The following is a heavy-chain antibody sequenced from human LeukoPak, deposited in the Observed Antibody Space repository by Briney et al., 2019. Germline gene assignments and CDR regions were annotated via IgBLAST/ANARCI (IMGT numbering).Heavy chain of an antibody. D-gene: IGHD6-6*01. CDR1: GFTFGDYA. CDR3: TRSGRREQLVPFDY. V-gene: IGHV3-49*04. CDR2: IRSKAYGGTT. Sequence: PGGSLRLSCTASGFTFGDYAMSWVRQAPGKGLEWVGFIRSKAYGGTTEYAASVKGRFTISRDDSKSIAYLQMNSLKTEDTAVYYCTRSGRREQLVPFDYWGQGTLVTVSS. J-gene: IGHJ4*02.